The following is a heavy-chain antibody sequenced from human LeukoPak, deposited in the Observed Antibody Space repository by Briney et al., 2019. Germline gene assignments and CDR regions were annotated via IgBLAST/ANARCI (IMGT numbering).Heavy chain of an antibody. CDR3: ARHPDSIRWLDY. Sequence: SETLSLTCTVSGGSISTYYWSWTRQPPGKGLEWIGYVYYSGSTNYNPSLKSRVTISVDTSKNQFSLKLSSVTAADTAVYYCARHPDSIRWLDYWGQGTLVTVSS. D-gene: IGHD4-23*01. J-gene: IGHJ4*02. V-gene: IGHV4-59*08. CDR2: VYYSGST. CDR1: GGSISTYY.